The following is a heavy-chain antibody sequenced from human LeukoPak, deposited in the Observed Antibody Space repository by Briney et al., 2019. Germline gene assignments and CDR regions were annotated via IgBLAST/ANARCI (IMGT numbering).Heavy chain of an antibody. J-gene: IGHJ4*02. V-gene: IGHV3-48*03. D-gene: IGHD6-19*01. Sequence: GGSLRLSCAASGFTFSSYEMNWVRQAPGKGLEWVSYISSSGSTIYYADSVKGRFTISRDNAKNSLYLQMNSLRDDDTSVYFCARDASALYWGRGTLVTVSS. CDR2: ISSSGSTI. CDR3: ARDASALY. CDR1: GFTFSSYE.